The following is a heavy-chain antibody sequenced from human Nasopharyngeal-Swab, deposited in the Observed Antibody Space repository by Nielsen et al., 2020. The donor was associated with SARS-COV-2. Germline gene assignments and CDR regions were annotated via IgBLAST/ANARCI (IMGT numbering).Heavy chain of an antibody. D-gene: IGHD4-11*01. J-gene: IGHJ4*02. CDR1: GFTFSSYG. V-gene: IGHV3-33*01. Sequence: GGSLRLSCAASGFTFSSYGMHWVRQAPGKGLEWVVVIWYDGSNKYYADSVKGRFTISRDNSKNTLYLQMNSLRAEDTAVYYCARDLTIDYTSPDYWGQGTLVTVSS. CDR2: IWYDGSNK. CDR3: ARDLTIDYTSPDY.